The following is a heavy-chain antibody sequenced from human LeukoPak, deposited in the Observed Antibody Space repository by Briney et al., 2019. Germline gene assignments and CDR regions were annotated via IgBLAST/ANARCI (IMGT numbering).Heavy chain of an antibody. CDR3: ARRIDGYYYGMDV. CDR1: GFTVSSNY. CDR2: IYSGGST. Sequence: PGGSLRLSCAASGFTVSSNYMSWVRQAPGKGLEWVSVIYSGGSTYYADSVKGRFTISRDNSKNTLYLQMYSLRAEDTAVYYCARRIDGYYYGMDVWGQGTTVTVSS. V-gene: IGHV3-66*01. J-gene: IGHJ6*02. D-gene: IGHD2-15*01.